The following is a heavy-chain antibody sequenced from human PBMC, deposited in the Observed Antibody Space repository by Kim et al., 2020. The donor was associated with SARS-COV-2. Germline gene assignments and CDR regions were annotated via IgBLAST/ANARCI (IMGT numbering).Heavy chain of an antibody. J-gene: IGHJ4*02. V-gene: IGHV3-74*01. Sequence: STTYADSVKGRFTISRDNAKNTLYLQMNGLRDDDTAVYSCARGVDRGRMDSWGQGTLVTVSS. CDR3: ARGVDRGRMDS. CDR2: ST. D-gene: IGHD3-16*01.